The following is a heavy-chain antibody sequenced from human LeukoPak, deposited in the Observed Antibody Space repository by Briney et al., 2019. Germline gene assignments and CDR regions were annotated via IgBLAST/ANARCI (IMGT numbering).Heavy chain of an antibody. V-gene: IGHV3-9*01. D-gene: IGHD3-9*01. CDR2: ISWNSGSI. Sequence: SGGSLRLSCAVSGFTFEDYAMHWVRQAPGKGLDWVAAISWNSGSIDYADSVKGRFTISRDNAKNSLYLQMNSLRAEDTALYYCAKGPYYDILTGAFDPWGQGTLVTVSS. CDR3: AKGPYYDILTGAFDP. CDR1: GFTFEDYA. J-gene: IGHJ5*02.